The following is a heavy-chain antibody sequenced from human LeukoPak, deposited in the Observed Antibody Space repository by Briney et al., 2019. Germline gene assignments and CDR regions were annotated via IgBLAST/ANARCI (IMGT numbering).Heavy chain of an antibody. Sequence: GGSLRLSCAASGFTFSNYWMHWVRQAPGKGLVWVSRINLDGSSATYADSVKGRFTISRDNAKNTLYLQMNSLGAEDTAVYYCASGFLSGRGVVGYWGQGTLVTVSS. CDR2: INLDGSSA. D-gene: IGHD3-10*01. V-gene: IGHV3-74*01. CDR3: ASGFLSGRGVVGY. CDR1: GFTFSNYW. J-gene: IGHJ4*02.